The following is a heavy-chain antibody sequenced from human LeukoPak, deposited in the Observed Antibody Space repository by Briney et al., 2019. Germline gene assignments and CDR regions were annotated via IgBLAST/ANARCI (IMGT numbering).Heavy chain of an antibody. CDR2: IYYSGST. CDR1: GGSISSYY. CDR3: ARGQYFDF. J-gene: IGHJ4*02. Sequence: SETLSLTCTVSGGSISSYYWSWIRQPPGKGLEWIGYIYYSGSTNCNPSLKSRVTISADTSKNQFSLKLSSVTAADTAVYYCARGQYFDFWGQGALVTVSS. V-gene: IGHV4-59*01.